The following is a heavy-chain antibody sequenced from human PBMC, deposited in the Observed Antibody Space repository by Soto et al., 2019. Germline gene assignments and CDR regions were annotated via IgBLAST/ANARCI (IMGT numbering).Heavy chain of an antibody. J-gene: IGHJ6*02. V-gene: IGHV3-20*04. Sequence: EVQLVESGGGVVRPGGSLRLSCAASGFTFDDYGMTWVRQATGKGLVWVSGINWNGGSTGYADSVKGRFTISRDNAKNSLYLQMNSLRAEDTALYYCETSMVRVITHYYYYGMDVWGQGKTVTVSS. D-gene: IGHD3-10*01. CDR1: GFTFDDYG. CDR2: INWNGGST. CDR3: ETSMVRVITHYYYYGMDV.